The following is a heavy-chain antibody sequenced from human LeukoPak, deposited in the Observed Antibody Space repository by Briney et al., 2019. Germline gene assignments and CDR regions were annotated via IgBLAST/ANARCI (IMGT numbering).Heavy chain of an antibody. CDR2: IYHSGST. J-gene: IGHJ4*02. V-gene: IGHV4-30-2*01. Sequence: SETLSLTCTVSGGSISSGGYYWSWIRQPPGKGLEWIGYIYHSGSTNYNPSLKSRVTISVDTSKNQFSLRLSSVTAADTAMYYCARVDYGDYSKDFDYWGQGILVTVSS. CDR3: ARVDYGDYSKDFDY. D-gene: IGHD4-17*01. CDR1: GGSISSGGYY.